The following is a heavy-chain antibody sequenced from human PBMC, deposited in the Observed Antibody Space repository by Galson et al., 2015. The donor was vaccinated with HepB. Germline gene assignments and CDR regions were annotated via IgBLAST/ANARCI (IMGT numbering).Heavy chain of an antibody. CDR2: IKSKTDGGTT. D-gene: IGHD6-13*01. V-gene: IGHV3-15*01. CDR3: TTDDLPGYSSSWYVHYFDY. Sequence: SLRLSCAASGFTFSNAWMSWVRQAPGKGLEWVGRIKSKTDGGTTDYAAPVKGRFTISRDDSKNTLYLQMNSLKTEDTAVYYCTTDDLPGYSSSWYVHYFDYWGQGTLVTVSS. CDR1: GFTFSNAW. J-gene: IGHJ4*02.